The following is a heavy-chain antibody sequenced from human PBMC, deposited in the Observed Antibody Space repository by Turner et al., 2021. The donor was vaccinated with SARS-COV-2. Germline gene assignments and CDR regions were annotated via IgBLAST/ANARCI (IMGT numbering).Heavy chain of an antibody. Sequence: QVQLVQSGAEVKKPGSSVKVSCKASGGTFSSYAISWVRQAPGQGLEWMGGIIPIFGTANYAQKFQGRVTVTADTSTSTVYMELSSLRSEDTAVYYCARPTSCGGDCYYFDLWGRGTLVTVSS. D-gene: IGHD2-21*02. CDR1: GGTFSSYA. CDR2: IIPIFGTA. CDR3: ARPTSCGGDCYYFDL. J-gene: IGHJ2*01. V-gene: IGHV1-69*06.